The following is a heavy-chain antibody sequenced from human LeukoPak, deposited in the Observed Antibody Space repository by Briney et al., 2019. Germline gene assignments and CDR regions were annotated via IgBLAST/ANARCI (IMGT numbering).Heavy chain of an antibody. Sequence: GGSLRLSCGASGFTFSSYSMNWVRQAPGKGLEWVSFIDTSGSYIYYGDSMKGRFTISRDNAKNSLYLQMSGLRAEDTAVYYCARGRSITLLRGVAMSDGFDIWGQGAMVTVSS. V-gene: IGHV3-21*01. CDR2: IDTSGSYI. CDR1: GFTFSSYS. D-gene: IGHD3-10*01. J-gene: IGHJ3*02. CDR3: ARGRSITLLRGVAMSDGFDI.